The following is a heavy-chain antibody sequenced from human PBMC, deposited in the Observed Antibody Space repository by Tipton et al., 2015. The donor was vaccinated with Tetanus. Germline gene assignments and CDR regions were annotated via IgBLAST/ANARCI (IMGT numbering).Heavy chain of an antibody. CDR1: GFTFTNYA. J-gene: IGHJ4*02. CDR2: MYSGGDT. V-gene: IGHV3-53*01. Sequence: SLRLSCEVSGFTFTNYAMMWVRQAPGKGLEWVSVMYSGGDTYYVDSVKGRFSISRDNAKNTLYLQMNSLRVEDTAVYYCVRDGGSSGWLAYWGQGTLVTVSS. CDR3: VRDGGSSGWLAY. D-gene: IGHD6-19*01.